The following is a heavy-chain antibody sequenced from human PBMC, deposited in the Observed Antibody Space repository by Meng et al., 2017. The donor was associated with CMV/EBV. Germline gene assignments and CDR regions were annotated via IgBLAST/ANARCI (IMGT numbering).Heavy chain of an antibody. J-gene: IGHJ4*02. CDR3: ARDGNYHGV. D-gene: IGHD1-7*01. CDR1: GFTVSNNY. V-gene: IGHV3-53*01. CDR2: IYSEGTT. Sequence: LQLVGSGGGLITPGGSLRLSCAASGFTVSNNYMRWFRQAPGKGLEWVSLIYSEGTTDYADSVKGRFTISRDNSKNTLYLQMNSLRAEDTVVYYCARDGNYHGVWGQGTLVTVSS.